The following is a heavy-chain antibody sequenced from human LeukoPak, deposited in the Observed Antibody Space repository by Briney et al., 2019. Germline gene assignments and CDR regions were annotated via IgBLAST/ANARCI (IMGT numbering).Heavy chain of an antibody. Sequence: GGSLRLSCVASGFTFRSHGMHWVRQAPGKGLEWVAVIWYDGSNKYFADSVKGRFTISRDNSKYILYLQMNSLGAEDTAVYYCARDIASTRMDVWGQGTTVSVSS. CDR2: IWYDGSNK. CDR1: GFTFRSHG. V-gene: IGHV3-33*01. J-gene: IGHJ6*02. CDR3: ARDIASTRMDV. D-gene: IGHD2-15*01.